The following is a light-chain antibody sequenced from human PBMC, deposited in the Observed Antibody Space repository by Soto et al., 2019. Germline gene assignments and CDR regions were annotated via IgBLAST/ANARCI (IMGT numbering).Light chain of an antibody. V-gene: IGKV1-9*01. J-gene: IGKJ1*01. CDR3: QQLRA. CDR1: QGISSY. Sequence: DIQLTQSPSFLSASVGDRVTITCRASQGISSYLAWYQQKPGKAPKLLLYAASTLQSGVPSRFSGSGSGTEFTLTISSLQPEDFATYYCQQLRAFGQGTKVEIK. CDR2: AAS.